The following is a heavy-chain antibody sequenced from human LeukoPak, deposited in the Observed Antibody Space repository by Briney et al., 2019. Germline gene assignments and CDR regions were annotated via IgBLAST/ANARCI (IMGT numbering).Heavy chain of an antibody. CDR2: ISWNSDSI. J-gene: IGHJ6*02. CDR1: GFTFDDYA. Sequence: GGSLRLSCAASGFTFDDYAMHWVRQAPGKGLEWVSGISWNSDSIGYADSVKGRFTISRDNAKNSLYLQMNSLRAEDTAVYYCANAGRDSSSTISCGMDVWGQGTTVTVSS. D-gene: IGHD6-13*01. CDR3: ANAGRDSSSTISCGMDV. V-gene: IGHV3-9*01.